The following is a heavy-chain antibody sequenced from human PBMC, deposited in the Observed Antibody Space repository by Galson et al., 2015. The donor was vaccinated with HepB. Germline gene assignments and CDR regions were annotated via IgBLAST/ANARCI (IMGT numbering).Heavy chain of an antibody. CDR3: ARGAFYSSTFYYYGLDV. J-gene: IGHJ6*02. CDR2: ISYDGSNK. V-gene: IGHV3-30*04. CDR1: GFTFSSYA. Sequence: SLRLSCAASGFTFSSYAMHCVRQAPGKGLEWVAVISYDGSNKYYADSVKGRFTISRDNSKNTLYLQMNSLRAEDTAVYYCARGAFYSSTFYYYGLDVWGQGTTVTVSS. D-gene: IGHD6-13*01.